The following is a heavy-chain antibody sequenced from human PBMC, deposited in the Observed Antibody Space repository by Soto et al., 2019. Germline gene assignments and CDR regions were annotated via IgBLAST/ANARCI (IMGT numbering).Heavy chain of an antibody. Sequence: EVQLLESGGCLVQPGGSLRLSCAASGFTFNNYAMSWVGRAPGKGLEWVSTVGWSGSSTYYADSGKGRFTISRDNSKNTLYLQMSSLRAEDTAVYYCAKKYHYDSGTYLYHFDYWGQGTLVIVSS. CDR2: VGWSGSST. CDR1: GFTFNNYA. V-gene: IGHV3-23*01. J-gene: IGHJ4*02. CDR3: AKKYHYDSGTYLYHFDY. D-gene: IGHD3-10*01.